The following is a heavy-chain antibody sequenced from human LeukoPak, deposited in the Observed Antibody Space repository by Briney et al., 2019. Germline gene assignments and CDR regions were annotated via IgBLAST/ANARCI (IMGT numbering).Heavy chain of an antibody. CDR2: INPSSGST. Sequence: ASVKVSCKASGYTFTYYYMHWVRQAPGQGLEWMGIINPSSGSTSYAQKLQGRVTMTTDTSTSTAYMELRSLRSDDTAVYYCARAVGQQQLLFDPWGQETLVTVSS. CDR3: ARAVGQQQLLFDP. CDR1: GYTFTYYY. D-gene: IGHD6-13*01. J-gene: IGHJ5*02. V-gene: IGHV1-46*01.